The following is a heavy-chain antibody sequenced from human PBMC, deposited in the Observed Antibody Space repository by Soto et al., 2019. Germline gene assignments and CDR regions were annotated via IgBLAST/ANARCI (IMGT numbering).Heavy chain of an antibody. V-gene: IGHV3-21*01. Sequence: GGSLRLSFAACGFTFSSYNMNWVHQAPGKGLEWVSSISGSSSYIYYADSVKGRFTISRDNAKNSLYLQMNSLRAEDTAVYSCARVVYYNSSGYQYWGQGTLVTVSS. CDR3: ARVVYYNSSGYQY. CDR1: GFTFSSYN. J-gene: IGHJ4*02. D-gene: IGHD3-22*01. CDR2: ISGSSSYI.